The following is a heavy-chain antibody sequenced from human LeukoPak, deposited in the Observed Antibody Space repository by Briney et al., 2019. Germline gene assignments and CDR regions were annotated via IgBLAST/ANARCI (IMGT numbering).Heavy chain of an antibody. Sequence: GGSLRLSCAASGFTFDDYAMHWVRQAPGTGLEWVSTISGSGGSTYYVDSVKGRFTISRDNSKNTFFLQMNNLRPEDTAVYYCAKLHNLNCDYWGLGTLVTVSS. CDR1: GFTFDDYA. CDR3: AKLHNLNCDY. D-gene: IGHD1-14*01. V-gene: IGHV3-23*01. J-gene: IGHJ4*02. CDR2: ISGSGGST.